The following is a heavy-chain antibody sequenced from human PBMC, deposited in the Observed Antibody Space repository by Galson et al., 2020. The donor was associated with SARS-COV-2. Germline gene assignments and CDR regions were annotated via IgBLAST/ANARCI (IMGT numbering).Heavy chain of an antibody. CDR3: ARFSYGSGSRNMDV. CDR2: ISTYTGNT. V-gene: IGHV1-18*01. Sequence: ASVTVSCKASGYTFSSSGVSWVRQAPGQGLEWMGWISTYTGNTNYAQNLQGRVTMTTDTSTTTAYMELRSLRSDDTAVYYCARFSYGSGSRNMDVWGKGTTGTISS. D-gene: IGHD3-10*01. J-gene: IGHJ6*03. CDR1: GYTFSSSG.